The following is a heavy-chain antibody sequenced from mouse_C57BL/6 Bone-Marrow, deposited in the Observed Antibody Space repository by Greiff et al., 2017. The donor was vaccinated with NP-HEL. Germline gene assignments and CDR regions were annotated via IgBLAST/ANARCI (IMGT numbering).Heavy chain of an antibody. Sequence: EVMLVESGEGLVKPGGSLKLSCAASGFTFSSYAMSWVRQTPEKRLEWVAYISSGGDYIYYADTVKGRFTISRDNARNTLYLQMSSLKSEDTAMYYCTRSPFPYGSSHYYAMDYWGQGTSVTVSS. CDR2: ISSGGDYI. J-gene: IGHJ4*01. V-gene: IGHV5-9-1*02. CDR1: GFTFSSYA. D-gene: IGHD1-1*01. CDR3: TRSPFPYGSSHYYAMDY.